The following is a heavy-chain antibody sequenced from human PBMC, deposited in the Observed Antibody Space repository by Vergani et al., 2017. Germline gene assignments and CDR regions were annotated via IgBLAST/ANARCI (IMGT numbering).Heavy chain of an antibody. D-gene: IGHD7-27*01. CDR3: AAPKKSGAKGQGAFDI. V-gene: IGHV1-69*01. Sequence: QVQLVQSGAEVKKPGSSVKVSCKASGGTFSSYAISWVRQAPGQGLEWMGGIIPIFGTANYAQKFQGRVTITADESTSTAYMELSSLRSEDTAVYYCAAPKKSGAKGQGAFDIWGQGTMVTVSS. CDR1: GGTFSSYA. CDR2: IIPIFGTA. J-gene: IGHJ3*02.